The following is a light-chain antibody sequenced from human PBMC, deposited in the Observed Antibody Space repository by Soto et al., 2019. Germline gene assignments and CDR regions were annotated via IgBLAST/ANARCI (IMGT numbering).Light chain of an antibody. Sequence: QPVLTQSPSASASLGASVKVTCTLSSGHSSYTIAWHQQQAGTGPRYLMKVYSDGSHTKGDGIPDRFSGSSSGAERYLTISSLQSEDEADYYCQTWGTGIRIFGGGTQLTVL. J-gene: IGLJ2*01. CDR1: SGHSSYT. V-gene: IGLV4-69*02. CDR3: QTWGTGIRI. CDR2: VYSDGSH.